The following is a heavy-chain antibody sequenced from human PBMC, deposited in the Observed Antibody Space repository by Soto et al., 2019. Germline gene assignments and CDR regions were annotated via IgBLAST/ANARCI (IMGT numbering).Heavy chain of an antibody. CDR1: GFTFSNYA. J-gene: IGHJ4*02. CDR2: ISGAGGVT. D-gene: IGHD4-17*01. CDR3: AKDKSRGVTVTPDY. V-gene: IGHV3-23*01. Sequence: VQLLESGGGLVQPGGSLRLSCAVSGFTFSNYAMTWVRQAPGKGPGWVSSISGAGGVTHYADSVRARFTISRDNSKNTLYLQMNSLRAEDTAVYYCAKDKSRGVTVTPDYWGQGTLVTVSS.